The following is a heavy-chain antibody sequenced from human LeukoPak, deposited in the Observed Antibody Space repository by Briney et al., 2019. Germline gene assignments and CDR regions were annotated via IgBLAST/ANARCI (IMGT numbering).Heavy chain of an antibody. J-gene: IGHJ5*02. CDR2: ISYDGSNK. Sequence: PGRSLRLSCAASGFTFSSYAMHWVRQAPGKGLEWVAVISYDGSNKYYADSVKGRFTISRDNSKNTLYLQMNSLRAEDTAVYYCARELGEEGAMAWGQGTLVTVSS. CDR3: ARELGEEGAMA. CDR1: GFTFSSYA. D-gene: IGHD1-26*01. V-gene: IGHV3-30*14.